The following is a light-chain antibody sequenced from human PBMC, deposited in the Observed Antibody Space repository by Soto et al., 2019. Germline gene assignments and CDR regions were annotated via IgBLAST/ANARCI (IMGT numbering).Light chain of an antibody. CDR2: DAS. J-gene: IGKJ4*01. Sequence: EIVLTQSPATLSLSPGERATLSCRASQSVSSHLAWYQQKPGQAPRLLIYDASNRATGIPARFSGSGSGTDFTLTLNRLEPEDFAVYYCQHYVSSPLTSGGGTKVDIK. CDR3: QHYVSSPLT. CDR1: QSVSSH. V-gene: IGKV3-20*01.